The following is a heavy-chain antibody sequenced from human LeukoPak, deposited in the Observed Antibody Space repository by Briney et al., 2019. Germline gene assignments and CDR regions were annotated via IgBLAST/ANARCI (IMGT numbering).Heavy chain of an antibody. CDR1: GFTFSSYA. CDR2: ISGSGGST. D-gene: IGHD3-3*01. CDR3: AKCGRFLECLMDY. J-gene: IGHJ4*02. V-gene: IGHV3-23*01. Sequence: PGGSLRLSCAPSGFTFSSYAMSWARQAPGKGLEWVSAISGSGGSTYYADSVKGRFTISRDNSKNTLYLQMNSLRDEDTAVYYCAKCGRFLECLMDYWGQGTLVTVSS.